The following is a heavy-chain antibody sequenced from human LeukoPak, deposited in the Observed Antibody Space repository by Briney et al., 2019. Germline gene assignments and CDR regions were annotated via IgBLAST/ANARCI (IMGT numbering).Heavy chain of an antibody. V-gene: IGHV4-34*01. D-gene: IGHD3-22*01. CDR3: ARGTTYYYDSSGYYYKWFDP. CDR1: GGSFSGYY. Sequence: KPSETLSLTCAVYGGSFSGYYWSWIRQPPGKGLEWIGEINHSGSTNYNPSLKSRVTISVDTSKNQFSLKLSSVTAADTAVYYCARGTTYYYDSSGYYYKWFDPWGQGTLVTVSS. J-gene: IGHJ5*02. CDR2: INHSGST.